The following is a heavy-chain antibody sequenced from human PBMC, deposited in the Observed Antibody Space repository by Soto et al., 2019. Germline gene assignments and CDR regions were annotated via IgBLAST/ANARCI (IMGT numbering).Heavy chain of an antibody. CDR2: INADNGNT. CDR3: ARDSGYAGY. J-gene: IGHJ4*02. Sequence: ASVKFSCKASGYTFTNIHWVRHAPGQRLEWMGWINADNGNTKYSQNFQGRVTITRDTSANTAYMELSSLRSEDTAVYYCARDSGYAGYWGQGTLVTVSS. V-gene: IGHV1-3*01. CDR1: GYTFTN. D-gene: IGHD5-12*01.